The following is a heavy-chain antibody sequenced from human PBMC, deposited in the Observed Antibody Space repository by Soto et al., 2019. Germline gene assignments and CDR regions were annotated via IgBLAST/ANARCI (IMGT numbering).Heavy chain of an antibody. V-gene: IGHV3-30*18. CDR3: AKTATYVDGYDNTGYSSEDH. J-gene: IGHJ4*01. D-gene: IGHD3-22*01. CDR1: GFTFSDFG. CDR2: ISHDGSKR. Sequence: PGGSLRLSCEVSGFTFSDFGLDWVRQAPGKGREWVPIISHDGSKRFYADSVKGRFTISRDNSKNTLYLQMSSLRHEDTALYYCAKTATYVDGYDNTGYSSEDHWGHGTLVTVSS.